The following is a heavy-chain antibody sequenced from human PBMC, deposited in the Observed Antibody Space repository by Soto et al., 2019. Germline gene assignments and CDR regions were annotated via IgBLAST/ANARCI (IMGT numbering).Heavy chain of an antibody. CDR2: ISSSSSYI. V-gene: IGHV3-21*01. J-gene: IGHJ4*02. Sequence: GGSLRLSCAASGFTFSSYSMNWVRQAPGKGLEWVSSISSSSSYIYYADSVKGRFTISRDNAKNSLYLQMNSLRAEDTAVYYCARDTATAAGTDYFDYWGQGTLVTVSS. CDR3: ARDTATAAGTDYFDY. D-gene: IGHD6-13*01. CDR1: GFTFSSYS.